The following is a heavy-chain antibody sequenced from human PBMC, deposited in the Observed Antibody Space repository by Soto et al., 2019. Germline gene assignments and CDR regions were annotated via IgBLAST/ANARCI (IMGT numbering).Heavy chain of an antibody. CDR2: ISYDGSNQ. J-gene: IGHJ4*02. CDR3: AKDQASGQGSFDS. Sequence: GGSLRLSCAASGFTFNIYGMHWVRQAPDKGLEWVALISYDGSNQYYADSVKGRFTISRDNSKNTLFLQMNSLRADDTAVYYCAKDQASGQGSFDSWGQGTLLTVS. CDR1: GFTFNIYG. V-gene: IGHV3-30*18.